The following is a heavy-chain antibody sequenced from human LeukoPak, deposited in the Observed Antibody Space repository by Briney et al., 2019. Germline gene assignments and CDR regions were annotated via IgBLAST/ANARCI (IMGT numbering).Heavy chain of an antibody. CDR3: ARGPTRANSTDY. J-gene: IGHJ4*02. CDR1: GFTVSSNY. D-gene: IGHD2/OR15-2a*01. V-gene: IGHV3-53*01. CDR2: IYSGGST. Sequence: GGSLRLSCAASGFTVSSNYMSWVRQAPGKGLEWVSVIYSGGSTYYADSVKGRFTISRDNSKNTLYLQMNSLRAEDTAVYYCARGPTRANSTDYWGQGALVTVSS.